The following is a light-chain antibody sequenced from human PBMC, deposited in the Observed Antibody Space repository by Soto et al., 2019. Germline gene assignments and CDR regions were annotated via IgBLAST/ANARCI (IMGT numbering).Light chain of an antibody. V-gene: IGKV3-20*01. CDR1: QSVSH. Sequence: EIVLTQSPGTLSLPPGETATLSCRASQSVSHLAWYQQKPGQAPRLLVYAASSRATGIPDRFSGSGSGTDFTLTISRLEPEDFAVYYCQQYGGSPLYTVGQGTKVDIK. CDR2: AAS. CDR3: QQYGGSPLYT. J-gene: IGKJ2*01.